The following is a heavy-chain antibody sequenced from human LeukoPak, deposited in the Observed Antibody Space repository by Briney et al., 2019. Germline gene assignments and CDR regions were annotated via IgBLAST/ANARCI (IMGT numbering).Heavy chain of an antibody. CDR1: GFIFSSYW. J-gene: IGHJ4*02. CDR2: INTDGSST. D-gene: IGHD6-19*01. CDR3: ARDRDNVAGTRGYFDY. Sequence: PGGSLRLSCAASGFIFSSYWMHWVRHAPGKGLAWVSRINTDGSSTSYADSVKGRFTISRDNAKNSLYLQMNSLRAEDTAVYYCARDRDNVAGTRGYFDYWGQGTLVTVSS. V-gene: IGHV3-74*01.